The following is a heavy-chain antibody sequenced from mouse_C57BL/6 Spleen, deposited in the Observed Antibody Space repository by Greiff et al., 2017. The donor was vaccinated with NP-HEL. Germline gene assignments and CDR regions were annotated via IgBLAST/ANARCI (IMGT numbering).Heavy chain of an antibody. CDR3: ARGLLSSRTGAWFAY. CDR2: INPNYGTT. CDR1: GYSFTDYN. J-gene: IGHJ3*01. V-gene: IGHV1-39*01. Sequence: EVQLQQSGPELVKPGASVKISCKASGYSFTDYNTNWVKQSNGKSLEWIGVINPNYGTTSYNQKFKGKATLTVDQSSSTAYMQLNSLTSEDSAVYYCARGLLSSRTGAWFAYWGQGTLVTVSA. D-gene: IGHD1-1*01.